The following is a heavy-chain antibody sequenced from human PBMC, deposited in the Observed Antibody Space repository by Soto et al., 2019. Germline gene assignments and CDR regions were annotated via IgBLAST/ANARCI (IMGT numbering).Heavy chain of an antibody. J-gene: IGHJ4*02. D-gene: IGHD3-3*01. V-gene: IGHV3-23*01. CDR2: ISGSDDST. CDR1: GFTFSSYA. CDR3: AKRSSSFTFDY. Sequence: EVQLLDSGGGLVQPGESLRLSCAASGFTFSSYAMSWVRQAPGKGLEWVSVISGSDDSTYYADSVKGRFTISRDNSKNTLYLQMNSLRVEDTAIYYCAKRSSSFTFDYWGQGTLVTVSS.